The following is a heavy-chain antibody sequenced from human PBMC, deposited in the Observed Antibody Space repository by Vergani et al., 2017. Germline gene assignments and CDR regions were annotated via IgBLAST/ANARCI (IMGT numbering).Heavy chain of an antibody. CDR3: VKDAGSYENLFDS. D-gene: IGHD1-26*01. CDR2: LTGGGGST. J-gene: IGHJ5*01. Sequence: EVQLLESGGSLKQPGGSVRLSCAASGFTFSTYAMHWVRQAPGKGLEWVSALTGGGGSTYYADSFKGRFIISRDNSRDTLYLQMNSLRPEDTATYYCVKDAGSYENLFDSWGQETLVTVSS. V-gene: IGHV3-23*01. CDR1: GFTFSTYA.